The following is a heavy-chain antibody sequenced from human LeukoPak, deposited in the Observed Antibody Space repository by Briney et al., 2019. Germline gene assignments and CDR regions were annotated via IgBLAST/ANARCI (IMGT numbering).Heavy chain of an antibody. Sequence: GGSLRLSCAGSGFTFRTYAMGWVRQAPGKGLEWVSSINSGGDDTYYADSVKGRSTISRDNFKNTLYLQMNSLRAEDTAVYYCVKPPRLSIIRGEGMDVWGQGTTVTVSS. V-gene: IGHV3-23*01. CDR2: INSGGDDT. CDR1: GFTFRTYA. D-gene: IGHD3-10*01. CDR3: VKPPRLSIIRGEGMDV. J-gene: IGHJ6*02.